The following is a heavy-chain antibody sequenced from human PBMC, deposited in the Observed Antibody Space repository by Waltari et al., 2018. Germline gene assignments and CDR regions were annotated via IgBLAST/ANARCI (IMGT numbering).Heavy chain of an antibody. CDR3: VTWGDRGNF. CDR2: IKQDGSEI. D-gene: IGHD3-16*01. V-gene: IGHV3-7*01. Sequence: EVQRVESGGGLVQPGGSLRLSLAGSGFSFNNYWMSWLRPAPGKGLEWVAHIKQDGSEIYDVDSVKGRFSISRDNAKKSLYLQMNSLRGDDTAVFYCVTWGDRGNFWGQGTLVTVSA. CDR1: GFSFNNYW. J-gene: IGHJ4*02.